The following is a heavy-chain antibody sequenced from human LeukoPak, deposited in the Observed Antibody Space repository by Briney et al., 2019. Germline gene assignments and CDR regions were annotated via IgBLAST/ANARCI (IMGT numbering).Heavy chain of an antibody. Sequence: SETLSLTCAVYGGSFSGYYWSWIRQPPGKGLEWIGEINHSGSTNYNPSLKNRVTISVDTSKNQFSLKLSSVTAADTAVYYCARGPKIHFWSGYYSARFDYWGQGTLVTVSS. D-gene: IGHD3-3*02. CDR3: ARGPKIHFWSGYYSARFDY. CDR2: INHSGST. J-gene: IGHJ4*02. V-gene: IGHV4-34*01. CDR1: GGSFSGYY.